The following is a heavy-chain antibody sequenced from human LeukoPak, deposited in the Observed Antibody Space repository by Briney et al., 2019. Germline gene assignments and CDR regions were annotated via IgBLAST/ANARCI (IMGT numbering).Heavy chain of an antibody. CDR1: GGSFSGYY. J-gene: IGHJ4*02. V-gene: IGHV4-34*01. Sequence: SETLSLTCAVYGGSFSGYYWSWIRQPPGKGLEWIGEINHSGSTNYNPSLKSRVTISVDTSKNQFSLKLSSVTAADTAVYYCARQNDRSHDYWGQGTLVTVSS. D-gene: IGHD1-1*01. CDR3: ARQNDRSHDY. CDR2: INHSGST.